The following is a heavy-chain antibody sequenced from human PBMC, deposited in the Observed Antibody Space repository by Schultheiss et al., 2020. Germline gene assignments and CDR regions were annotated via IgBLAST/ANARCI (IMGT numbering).Heavy chain of an antibody. CDR2: INPNSGST. Sequence: ASVKVSCKASGYTFTGYYMHWVRQAPGQGLEWMGWINPNSGSTNYAQKFQGRVTMTRDTSISTAYMELSRLRSDDTAVYYCARDPVGLEAAGRGGDNWFDPWGQGTLVTVSS. CDR1: GYTFTGYY. D-gene: IGHD6-13*01. V-gene: IGHV1-2*02. CDR3: ARDPVGLEAAGRGGDNWFDP. J-gene: IGHJ5*02.